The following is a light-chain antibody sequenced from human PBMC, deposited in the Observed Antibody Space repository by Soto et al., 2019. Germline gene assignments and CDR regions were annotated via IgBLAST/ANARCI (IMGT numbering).Light chain of an antibody. CDR2: EVN. CDR1: SSDVGSYNL. CDR3: CSYAGSSTYVI. Sequence: QSALTQPASVSGSPGQSITISCTGTSSDVGSYNLVSWYQQHPGKAPKFMIYEVNKRPSGVSNRFSGSKSGNTASQTISGLQAEDEADYYCCSYAGSSTYVIFGGGTKVTVL. J-gene: IGLJ2*01. V-gene: IGLV2-23*02.